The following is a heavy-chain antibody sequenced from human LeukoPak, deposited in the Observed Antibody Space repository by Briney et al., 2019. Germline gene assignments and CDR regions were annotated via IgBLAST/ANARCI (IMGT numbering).Heavy chain of an antibody. CDR3: ARGSDTAAGLY. J-gene: IGHJ4*02. V-gene: IGHV4-34*01. CDR1: GGSISSYY. Sequence: SETLSLTCTVSGGSISSYYWSWIRQPPGKGLEWIGEINHSGSTNYNPSLKSRVSISVDPSKNQFSLKVSSVTAADTAVYYCARGSDTAAGLYWGQGTLVTVSS. CDR2: INHSGST. D-gene: IGHD6-13*01.